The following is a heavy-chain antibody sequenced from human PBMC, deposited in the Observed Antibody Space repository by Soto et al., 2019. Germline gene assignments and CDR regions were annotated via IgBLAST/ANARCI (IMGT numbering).Heavy chain of an antibody. CDR3: ARDREYSGFYYGMDV. CDR1: GFTFSRNA. D-gene: IGHD5-12*01. CDR2: ISFDGNNQ. J-gene: IGHJ6*02. V-gene: IGHV3-30-3*01. Sequence: GGSLRLSCEASGFTFSRNAMHWVRQAPGKGLEWVAVISFDGNNQYYTDSVKGRFTISRDNSKNTLDLQMNSLRREDTAVYYCARDREYSGFYYGMDVCGQGTTVTVYS.